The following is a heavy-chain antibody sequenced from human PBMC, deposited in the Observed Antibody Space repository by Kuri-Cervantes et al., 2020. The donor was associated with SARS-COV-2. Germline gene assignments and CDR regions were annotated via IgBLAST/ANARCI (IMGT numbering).Heavy chain of an antibody. CDR3: ARDRDYYDSSGDTFDI. J-gene: IGHJ3*02. CDR1: GFTVSSNY. D-gene: IGHD3-22*01. CDR2: ISSRGSYT. V-gene: IGHV3-11*06. Sequence: GGSLRLSCAASGFTVSSNYMSWVRQAAGKGLEWISHISSRGSYTNYADSVKGRFTISRDNAKNSLYLQMNSLRAEDTAVYYCARDRDYYDSSGDTFDIWGQGTMVTVSS.